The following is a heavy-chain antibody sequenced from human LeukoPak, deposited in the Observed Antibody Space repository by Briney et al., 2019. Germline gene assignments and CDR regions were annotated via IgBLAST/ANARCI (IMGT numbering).Heavy chain of an antibody. CDR3: ARAAGDFWSGYPFFFDY. D-gene: IGHD3-3*01. J-gene: IGHJ4*02. CDR2: IYSGGST. CDR1: GFTVSSNY. Sequence: GGSLRLSCAASGFTVSSNYMSWVRQAPGKGLEWVSVIYSGGSTHYADSVRGRFTISRDNSKNTLYLQMNSLRAEDTAVYYCARAAGDFWSGYPFFFDYWGQGTLVTVSS. V-gene: IGHV3-53*01.